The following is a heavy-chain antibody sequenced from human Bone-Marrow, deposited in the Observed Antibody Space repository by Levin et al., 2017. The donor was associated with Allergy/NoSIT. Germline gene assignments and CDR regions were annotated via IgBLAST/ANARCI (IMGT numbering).Heavy chain of an antibody. CDR2: IKSKTDGGTT. D-gene: IGHD3-16*02. Sequence: GGSLRLSCAASGFTFSNAWMSWVRQAPGKGLEWVGRIKSKTDGGTTDYAAPVKGRFTISRDDSKNTLYLQMNSLKTEDTAVYYCTQGGFGGVIATSPPYWGQGTLVTVSS. CDR3: TQGGFGGVIATSPPY. V-gene: IGHV3-15*01. CDR1: GFTFSNAW. J-gene: IGHJ4*02.